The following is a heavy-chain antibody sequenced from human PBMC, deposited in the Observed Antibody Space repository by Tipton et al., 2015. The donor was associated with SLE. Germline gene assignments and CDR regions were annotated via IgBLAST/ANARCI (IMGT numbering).Heavy chain of an antibody. CDR2: INHSGST. D-gene: IGHD3-3*01. CDR3: ARPWGITIFGVADAFDI. V-gene: IGHV4-34*01. CDR1: GGSFSGYY. Sequence: GLVKPSETLSLTCAVYGGSFSGYYWSWIRQPPGKGLEWIGEINHSGSTNYNPSLKSRVTISVDTSKNQLSLKLSSVTAADTAVYYCARPWGITIFGVADAFDIWGQGTMVTVSS. J-gene: IGHJ3*02.